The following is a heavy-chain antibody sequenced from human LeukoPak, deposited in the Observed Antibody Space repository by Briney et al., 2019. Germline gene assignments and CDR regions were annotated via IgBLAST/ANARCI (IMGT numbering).Heavy chain of an antibody. J-gene: IGHJ4*02. CDR3: ARVYYDFWSGTYFDY. Sequence: GGSLRLSCAASGFTFSSYWMSWVRQAPGKGLEWVANIKQDGSEKYYVDSVKGRFTISRDNAKNSLYLQMNSLRAEDTAVYYCARVYYDFWSGTYFDYWGQGTLVTVSS. CDR2: IKQDGSEK. V-gene: IGHV3-7*01. D-gene: IGHD3-3*01. CDR1: GFTFSSYW.